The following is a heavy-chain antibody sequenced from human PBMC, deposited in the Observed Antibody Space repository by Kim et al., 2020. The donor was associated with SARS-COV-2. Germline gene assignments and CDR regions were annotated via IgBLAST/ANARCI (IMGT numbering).Heavy chain of an antibody. CDR3: ARGSYGSGSPHPPSYYYYYYGMDV. CDR2: IIPIFGTA. J-gene: IGHJ6*02. CDR1: GGTFSSYA. Sequence: SVKVSCKASGGTFSSYAISWVRQAPGQGLEWMGGIIPIFGTANYAQKFQGRVTITADESTSTAYMELSSLRSEDTAVYYCARGSYGSGSPHPPSYYYYYYGMDVWGQGTTVTVSS. D-gene: IGHD3-10*01. V-gene: IGHV1-69*13.